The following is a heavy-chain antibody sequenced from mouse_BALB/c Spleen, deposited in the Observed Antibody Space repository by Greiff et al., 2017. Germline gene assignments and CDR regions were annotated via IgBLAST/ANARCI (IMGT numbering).Heavy chain of an antibody. V-gene: IGHV2-9-2*01. Sequence: VQRVESGPGLVAPSQSLSITCTVSGFSLTSYDISWIRQPPGKGLEWLGVIWTGGGTNYNSAFMSRLSISKDNSKSQVFLKMNSLQTDDTAIYYCVRDRGGTWFAYWGQGTLVTVSA. J-gene: IGHJ3*01. CDR3: VRDRGGTWFAY. CDR1: GFSLTSYD. CDR2: IWTGGGT.